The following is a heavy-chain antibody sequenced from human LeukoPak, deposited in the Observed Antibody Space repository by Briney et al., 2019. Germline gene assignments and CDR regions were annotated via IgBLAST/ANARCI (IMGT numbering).Heavy chain of an antibody. CDR3: ARTGAAAGTSS. CDR1: GYSISSGYY. Sequence: SETLSLTCAVSGYSISSGYYGGWIRRPPGKGMEWIGSIYDSGSTYYNPSLKSRVTISVDTSKNQFSLKLSSVTAAATAIYYCARTGAAAGTSSWGQGTLVTASS. J-gene: IGHJ5*02. V-gene: IGHV4-38-2*01. D-gene: IGHD6-13*01. CDR2: IYDSGST.